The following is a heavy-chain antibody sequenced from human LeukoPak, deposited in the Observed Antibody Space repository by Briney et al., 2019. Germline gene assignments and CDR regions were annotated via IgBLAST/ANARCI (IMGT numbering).Heavy chain of an antibody. CDR1: GGSFSGYY. CDR2: INHSGST. CDR3: ASRLRFFRPFHY. J-gene: IGHJ4*02. D-gene: IGHD3-3*01. V-gene: IGHV4-34*01. Sequence: PSETLSLTCAVYGGSFSGYYWSWIRQPPGKGLEWIGEINHSGSTNYNPSLKSRVTISVDTSKNQFSLKLSSVTAADTAVYYCASRLRFFRPFHYWGQGTLVTVSS.